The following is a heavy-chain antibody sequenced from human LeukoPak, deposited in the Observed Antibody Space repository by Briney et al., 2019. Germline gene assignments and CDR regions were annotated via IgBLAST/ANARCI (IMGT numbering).Heavy chain of an antibody. Sequence: PGESLRLSCAASGFAFSSYAMNWVRQAPGKGLEWVSSISTGSGYIYYADSQKGRFTISRDNAKSSLYLQMDSLSADDTGVYYCARGYGDGDTPRDYWGHGTLVTVSS. D-gene: IGHD4-17*01. CDR3: ARGYGDGDTPRDY. CDR1: GFAFSSYA. CDR2: ISTGSGYI. V-gene: IGHV3-21*01. J-gene: IGHJ4*01.